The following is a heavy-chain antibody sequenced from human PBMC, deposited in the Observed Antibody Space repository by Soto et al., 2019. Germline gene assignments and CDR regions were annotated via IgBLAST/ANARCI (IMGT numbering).Heavy chain of an antibody. V-gene: IGHV3-23*01. CDR3: AKGGSPGIGHAPDY. J-gene: IGHJ4*02. CDR2: ISGSGGST. Sequence: GGSLRLSCAASGFTFSSYAMSWVRQAPGKGLEWVSAISGSGGSTYYADSVKGRFTISRDNSKNTLYLQMNSLRAEDTAVYYCAKGGSPGIGHAPDYWGQGTLVTVSS. D-gene: IGHD3-16*01. CDR1: GFTFSSYA.